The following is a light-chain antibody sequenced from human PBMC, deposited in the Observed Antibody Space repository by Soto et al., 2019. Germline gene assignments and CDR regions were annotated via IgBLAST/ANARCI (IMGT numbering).Light chain of an antibody. J-gene: IGKJ3*01. CDR2: DAS. CDR3: QQRSNWPPG. V-gene: IGKV3-11*01. Sequence: EIVLTQSPATLSLSPGERATLSCMASQSVSSYLAWYQQKPGQAPRLLIYDASNRATGIPARFSGSGSGTDFTLTISSLEPEDFAVYYCQQRSNWPPGFGPGTKVDIK. CDR1: QSVSSY.